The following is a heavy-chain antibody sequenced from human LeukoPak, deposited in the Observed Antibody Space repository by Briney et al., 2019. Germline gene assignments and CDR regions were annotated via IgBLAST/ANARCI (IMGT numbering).Heavy chain of an antibody. J-gene: IGHJ4*02. CDR3: ARWNYDIWTGHRYFDY. V-gene: IGHV4-59*01. CDR2: FDNSGGS. D-gene: IGHD3/OR15-3a*01. CDR1: GDSIRGFY. Sequence: SETLSLTCNVSGDSIRGFYWAWIRQPPGKGLEWIGYFDNSGGSNYNPALESRVIISVDTPKNQFSLKLRSLTAADTAVYYCARWNYDIWTGHRYFDYWGQGTLVIVSS.